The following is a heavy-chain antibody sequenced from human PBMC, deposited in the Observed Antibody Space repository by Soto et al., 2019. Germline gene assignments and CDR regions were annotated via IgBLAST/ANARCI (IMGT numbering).Heavy chain of an antibody. CDR3: ARVSGFPMVRGVTVDY. Sequence: ASVKVSCKASGYTFTSYGISWVRQAPGQGLEWMGWISAYNGNTNYAQKLQGRVTMTTDTSTSTAYMGLRSLRSDDTAVYYCARVSGFPMVRGVTVDYWGQGTLVTVSS. V-gene: IGHV1-18*01. CDR2: ISAYNGNT. CDR1: GYTFTSYG. D-gene: IGHD3-10*01. J-gene: IGHJ4*02.